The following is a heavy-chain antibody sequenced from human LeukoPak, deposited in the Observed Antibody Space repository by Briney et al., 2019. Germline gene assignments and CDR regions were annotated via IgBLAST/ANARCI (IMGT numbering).Heavy chain of an antibody. J-gene: IGHJ4*02. CDR1: GGSISSDGYY. Sequence: SETLSLTCTVSGGSISSDGYYWSWIRQHPGKGLEWIGYIYYSGNTYYNPSLKSRVTISVDTSKNQFSLKLSSVTAADTAVFYCAGANSGYYREDSYFDSWGQGTLVTVSS. CDR3: AGANSGYYREDSYFDS. CDR2: IYYSGNT. D-gene: IGHD5-12*01. V-gene: IGHV4-31*03.